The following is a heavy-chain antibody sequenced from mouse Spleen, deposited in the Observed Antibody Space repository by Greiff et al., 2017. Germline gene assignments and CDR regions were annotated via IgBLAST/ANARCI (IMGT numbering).Heavy chain of an antibody. CDR2: IYPGSGNT. J-gene: IGHJ3*01. D-gene: IGHD1-1*01. Sequence: QVQLQQSGAELVRPGASVKLSCKASGYTFTDYYINWVKQRPGQGLEWIARIYPGSGNTYYNEKFKGKATLTAEKSSSTAYMQLSSLTSEDSAVYFCARWDDYYGSSLGFAYWGQGTLVTVSA. V-gene: IGHV1-76*01. CDR1: GYTFTDYY. CDR3: ARWDDYYGSSLGFAY.